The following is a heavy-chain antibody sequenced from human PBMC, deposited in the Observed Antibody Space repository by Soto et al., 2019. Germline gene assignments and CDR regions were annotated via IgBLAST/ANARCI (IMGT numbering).Heavy chain of an antibody. CDR1: GGSISSYY. CDR2: IYFRGTT. J-gene: IGHJ4*02. Sequence: SETPSLTCTVSGGSISSYYWSWIGQRPGKGLEWIGYIYFRGTTNYNPSLKSRVTMSADTSKNQFSLKLNSVTAADTAVYYCARMNYYDTSGYPFDYWGQAMMVTVS. V-gene: IGHV4-59*01. D-gene: IGHD3-22*01. CDR3: ARMNYYDTSGYPFDY.